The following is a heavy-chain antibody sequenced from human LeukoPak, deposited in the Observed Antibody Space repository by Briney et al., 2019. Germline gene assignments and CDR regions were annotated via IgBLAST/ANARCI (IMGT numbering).Heavy chain of an antibody. CDR1: GFTFSSYW. CDR2: IKQDGSEK. CDR3: ARGNYGSGRCYYYYYMDV. J-gene: IGHJ6*03. V-gene: IGHV3-7*01. D-gene: IGHD3-10*01. Sequence: PGGSLRLSCAASGFTFSSYWMSWVRQAPGKGLEWVANIKQDGSEKYYVDSVKGRFTISRDNAKNSLYLQMNSLRAEDTAVYYCARGNYGSGRCYYYYYMDVWGKGTAVTVSS.